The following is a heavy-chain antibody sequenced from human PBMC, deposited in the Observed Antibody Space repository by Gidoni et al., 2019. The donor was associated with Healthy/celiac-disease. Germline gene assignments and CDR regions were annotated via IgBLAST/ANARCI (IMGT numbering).Heavy chain of an antibody. CDR1: GYTFTSYD. J-gene: IGHJ5*02. CDR2: TNPNSGNT. V-gene: IGHV1-8*01. Sequence: QVQLVQSGAEVKKPGASVKVSCKASGYTFTSYDINWVRQATGQGLEWMGWTNPNSGNTGYAQKFQGRVTMTRNTSISTAYMELSSLRSEDTAVYYCARYSTVTGGNWFDPWVQGTLVTVSS. D-gene: IGHD4-17*01. CDR3: ARYSTVTGGNWFDP.